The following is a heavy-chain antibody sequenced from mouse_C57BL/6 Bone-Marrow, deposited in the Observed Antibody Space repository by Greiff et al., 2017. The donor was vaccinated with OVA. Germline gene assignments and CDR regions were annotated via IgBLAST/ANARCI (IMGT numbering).Heavy chain of an antibody. CDR1: GFSLTSYG. D-gene: IGHD1-1*01. J-gene: IGHJ3*01. V-gene: IGHV2-6*01. Sequence: VQVVESGPGLVAPSQRLSITCTVSGFSLTSYGVDWVRQSPGKGLEWLGVIWGVGSTNYNSALKSRLSISKDNSKSQVFLKMISLQTDDTAMYYCASGGTTVVAPGGFAYWGQGTLVTVSA. CDR3: ASGGTTVVAPGGFAY. CDR2: IWGVGST.